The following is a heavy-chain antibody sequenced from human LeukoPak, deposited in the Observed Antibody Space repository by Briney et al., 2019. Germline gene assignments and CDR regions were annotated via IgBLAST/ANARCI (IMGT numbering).Heavy chain of an antibody. CDR1: GYTFTIYG. Sequence: ASVTVSCTASGYTFTIYGISWVRQAPGQGLEWMGWISAYNGKTHYAQKLQGRVTMTTDTSTSAVCMELRSLRSDDTAVYYCARGSPPRRNYDSRGYYSYYFDYWGQGTLVTVSS. D-gene: IGHD3-22*01. CDR3: ARGSPPRRNYDSRGYYSYYFDY. V-gene: IGHV1-18*01. CDR2: ISAYNGKT. J-gene: IGHJ4*02.